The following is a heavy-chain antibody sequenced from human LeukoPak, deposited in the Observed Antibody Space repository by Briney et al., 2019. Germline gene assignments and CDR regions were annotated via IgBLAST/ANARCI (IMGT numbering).Heavy chain of an antibody. Sequence: GGSLRLSCAASGFTFSDHYMDWVRQAPGKGLEWVGRIRNKPNSYTTEYAAPVKGRFAISRDGSKNSLYLQMDSLKTEDTAVYCCARSFRFTSGWPFDYWGQGTLVTVSS. V-gene: IGHV3-72*01. D-gene: IGHD6-19*01. CDR3: ARSFRFTSGWPFDY. CDR2: IRNKPNSYTT. CDR1: GFTFSDHY. J-gene: IGHJ4*02.